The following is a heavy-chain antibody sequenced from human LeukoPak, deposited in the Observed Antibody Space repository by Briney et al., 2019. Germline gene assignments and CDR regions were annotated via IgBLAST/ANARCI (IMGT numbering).Heavy chain of an antibody. CDR1: GFTFSSYG. CDR2: ISYDGSNK. Sequence: GGSLRLSCAASGFTFSSYGMHWVRQAPGKGLEWVAVISYDGSNKYYADSVKGRFTISRDNSKNTLYLQMNSLRAEDTAVYYCANGRRVATPPVSPRQFDYWGQGTLVTVSS. CDR3: ANGRRVATPPVSPRQFDY. D-gene: IGHD5-12*01. V-gene: IGHV3-30*18. J-gene: IGHJ4*02.